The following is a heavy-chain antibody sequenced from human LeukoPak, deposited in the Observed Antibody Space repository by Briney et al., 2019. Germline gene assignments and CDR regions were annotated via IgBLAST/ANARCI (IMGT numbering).Heavy chain of an antibody. D-gene: IGHD3-22*01. CDR1: GGSISSYY. CDR3: ASLTTADAFDI. J-gene: IGHJ3*02. Sequence: SETLSLTCTVSGGSISSYYWSWIRQPAGKGLEWIGRIYTSGSTNYNPSLKSRVTMSLDTSKNQFSLKLSSVTAADTAVFYCASLTTADAFDIWGQGTMVTVSS. CDR2: IYTSGST. V-gene: IGHV4-4*07.